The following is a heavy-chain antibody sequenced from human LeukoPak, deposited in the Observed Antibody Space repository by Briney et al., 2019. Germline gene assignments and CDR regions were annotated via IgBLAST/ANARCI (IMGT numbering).Heavy chain of an antibody. CDR2: IYHSGST. D-gene: IGHD4/OR15-4a*01. J-gene: IGHJ3*02. Sequence: SETLSLTCAVSGGSISSINWWSWVRQPPGKALEWIGEIYHSGSTNYNPSLKSRVTISVDKSKNQFSLKLSSVTAADTAVYYCARAQRTNYAFDIWGQGTMVTVSS. V-gene: IGHV4-4*02. CDR1: GGSISSINW. CDR3: ARAQRTNYAFDI.